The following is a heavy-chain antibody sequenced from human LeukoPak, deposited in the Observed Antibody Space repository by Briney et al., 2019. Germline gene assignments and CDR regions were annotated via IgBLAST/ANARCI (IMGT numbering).Heavy chain of an antibody. CDR1: GYTFTSYD. J-gene: IGHJ4*02. CDR2: MNPNSGNT. V-gene: IGHV1-8*03. Sequence: ASVKVSCKASGYTFTSYDINWVRQPTGQGLEWMGWMNPNSGNTGYAQKFQGRVTITRNTSISTAYMELSSLRSEDTAVYYCARVYDSSSCLDYWGQGTLVTVSS. CDR3: ARVYDSSSCLDY. D-gene: IGHD6-13*01.